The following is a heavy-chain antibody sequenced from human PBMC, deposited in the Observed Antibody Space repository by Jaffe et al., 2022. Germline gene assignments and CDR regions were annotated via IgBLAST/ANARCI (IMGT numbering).Heavy chain of an antibody. J-gene: IGHJ4*02. D-gene: IGHD3-16*01. Sequence: EVQLLESGGGLVQPGGSLRLSCAASGFTFSSYAMSWVRQAPGKGLEWVSAISGSGGSTYYADSVKGRFTISRDNSKNTLYLQMNSLRAEDTAVYYCAKEDWGGDYDYIWGSPKYYFDYWGQGTLVTVSS. CDR2: ISGSGGST. CDR3: AKEDWGGDYDYIWGSPKYYFDY. V-gene: IGHV3-23*01. CDR1: GFTFSSYA.